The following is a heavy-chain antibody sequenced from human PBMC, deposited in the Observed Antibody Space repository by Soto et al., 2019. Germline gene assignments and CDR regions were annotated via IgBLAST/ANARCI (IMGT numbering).Heavy chain of an antibody. CDR2: IIPIFGTA. D-gene: IGHD6-13*01. J-gene: IGHJ6*02. V-gene: IGHV1-69*13. CDR1: GGTFSSYA. CDR3: AREWEQQLDKYYYYGMDV. Sequence: GASVKVSCKASGGTFSSYAISWVRQAPGQGLEWMGGIIPIFGTANYAQKFQGRVTITADESTSTAYMELSSLRSEDTAVYYCAREWEQQLDKYYYYGMDVWGQGTTVTVSS.